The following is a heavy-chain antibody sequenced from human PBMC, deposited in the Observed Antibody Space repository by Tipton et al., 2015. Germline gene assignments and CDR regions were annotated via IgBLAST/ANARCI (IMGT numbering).Heavy chain of an antibody. J-gene: IGHJ4*02. CDR2: FRNSRTYI. CDR1: GFSITSYT. D-gene: IGHD6-13*01. V-gene: IGHV3-21*04. Sequence: SLRLSCVASGFSITSYTIVWVRQAPGKGLEWVSSFRNSRTYIYDADSVKGRFIISRDNAQNSLFLQLNSLTAEDTAFYYCAREGSSWYFGVYWGQGTLVSVSS. CDR3: AREGSSWYFGVY.